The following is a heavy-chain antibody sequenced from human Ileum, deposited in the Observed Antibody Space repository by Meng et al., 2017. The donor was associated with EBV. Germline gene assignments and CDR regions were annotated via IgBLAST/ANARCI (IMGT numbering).Heavy chain of an antibody. J-gene: IGHJ4*02. CDR1: GVSISGNY. V-gene: IGHV4-59*01. D-gene: IGHD1-26*01. CDR2: FYEGTT. Sequence: QVQLQGSGPGLVKPSGTLFLTCDVSGVSISGNYWSWIRQSPVKGLEWIGFFYEGTTNYNPSLKSRVTIAAGPANNQISLRLSSVTSADTAVYYCAKGGQWDPLDSWGRGILVTVSS. CDR3: AKGGQWDPLDS.